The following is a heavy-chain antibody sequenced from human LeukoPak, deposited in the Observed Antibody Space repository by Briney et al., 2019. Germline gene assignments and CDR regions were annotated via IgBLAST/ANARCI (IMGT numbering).Heavy chain of an antibody. V-gene: IGHV1-2*02. Sequence: ASVKVSCKASGYTFTGYYMHWVRQAPVQGLEWMGWINPNSGGTNYAQKFQGRVTMTRDTSISTAYMELSRLRSDDTAVYYCARSSGSYIPFDYWGQGTLVTVSS. CDR3: ARSSGSYIPFDY. J-gene: IGHJ4*02. D-gene: IGHD1-26*01. CDR2: INPNSGGT. CDR1: GYTFTGYY.